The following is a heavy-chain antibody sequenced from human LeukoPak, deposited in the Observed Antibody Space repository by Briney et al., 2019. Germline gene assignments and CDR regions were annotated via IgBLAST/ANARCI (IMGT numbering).Heavy chain of an antibody. CDR2: IYYSGST. D-gene: IGHD5-24*01. V-gene: IGHV4-39*07. Sequence: SETLSLTCTASGGSISSSSYYWGWVRQPPGQGLEWIGSIYYSGSTYYNPSLKSRVTISVDTSKNQFSLKLSSVTAADTAVYYCARTQRWLQFSLDYWGQGTLVTVSS. CDR3: ARTQRWLQFSLDY. CDR1: GGSISSSSYY. J-gene: IGHJ4*02.